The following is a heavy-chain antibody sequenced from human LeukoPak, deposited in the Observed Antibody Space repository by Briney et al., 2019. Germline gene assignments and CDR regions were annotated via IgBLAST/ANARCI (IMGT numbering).Heavy chain of an antibody. CDR2: ISYDGSNK. V-gene: IGHV3-30*03. D-gene: IGHD1-26*01. J-gene: IGHJ4*02. Sequence: GGSLRLSCAASGFTFSSYGMHWVRQAPGKGLEWVAVISYDGSNKYYADSVKGRFTISRDNSKNTLYLQMNSLRAEDTAVYYCARVRSGTYYAFDYWGQGALVTVSS. CDR3: ARVRSGTYYAFDY. CDR1: GFTFSSYG.